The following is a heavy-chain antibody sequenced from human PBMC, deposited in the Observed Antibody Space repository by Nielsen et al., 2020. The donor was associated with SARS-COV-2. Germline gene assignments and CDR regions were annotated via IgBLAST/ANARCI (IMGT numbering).Heavy chain of an antibody. CDR3: AKDRAIFRIYITRGGPDS. D-gene: IGHD2-2*02. CDR1: GYTFTSYY. V-gene: IGHV1-46*01. J-gene: IGHJ4*02. Sequence: ASVKVSCKASGYTFTSYYMHWVRQAPGQGLEWMGIINPSGGSTSYAQKFQGRVTMTRDTSTSTVYMELSSLRAEDTAMYYCAKDRAIFRIYITRGGPDSWGQGTLVTVSS. CDR2: INPSGGST.